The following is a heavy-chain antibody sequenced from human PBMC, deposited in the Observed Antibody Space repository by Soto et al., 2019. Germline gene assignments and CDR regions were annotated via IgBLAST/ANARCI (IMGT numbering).Heavy chain of an antibody. CDR1: GFMFTRSA. D-gene: IGHD3-9*01. V-gene: IGHV3-21*01. Sequence: PGGSLRLSCVASGFMFTRSAINWVRQAPGKGLEWVSSITSASDYIFYADSVKGRFTISRDNAKNSLYLQMNSLRAEDTAVYYCARVGTGSSTPLDIWGQGTMVTVSS. J-gene: IGHJ3*02. CDR2: ITSASDYI. CDR3: ARVGTGSSTPLDI.